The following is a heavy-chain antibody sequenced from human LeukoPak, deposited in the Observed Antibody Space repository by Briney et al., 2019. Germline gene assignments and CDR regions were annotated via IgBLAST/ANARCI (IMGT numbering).Heavy chain of an antibody. CDR1: GYTFTIFA. V-gene: IGHV1-18*01. Sequence: ASVKVSCKASGYTFTIFAISWVRQAPGQGLEWMGWISAYNGNTNYAQKVQGRVTMTTDTSTSIAYMELRSLRSDDTAVYYCARFEDGSSWPWPGLDYWGQGTLVTVSS. CDR2: ISAYNGNT. D-gene: IGHD6-13*01. CDR3: ARFEDGSSWPWPGLDY. J-gene: IGHJ4*02.